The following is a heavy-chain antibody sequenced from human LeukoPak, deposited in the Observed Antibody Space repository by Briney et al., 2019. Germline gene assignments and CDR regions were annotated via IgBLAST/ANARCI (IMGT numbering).Heavy chain of an antibody. Sequence: GGSLRLSCAASGFTFSSYAMHWVRQAPGKGLEWVAVISYDGSNKYYADSVKGRFTISKDNAKNTVYLQMNNLRAEDTAVYYCVSFYETYWGRGTLVTVSS. D-gene: IGHD2-2*01. CDR3: VSFYETY. V-gene: IGHV3-30-3*01. J-gene: IGHJ4*02. CDR2: ISYDGSNK. CDR1: GFTFSSYA.